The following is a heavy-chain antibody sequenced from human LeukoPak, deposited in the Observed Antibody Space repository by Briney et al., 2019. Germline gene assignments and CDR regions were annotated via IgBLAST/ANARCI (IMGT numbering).Heavy chain of an antibody. Sequence: GGSLRLSCAASGFTSSSYEMNWVRQAPGKGLEWVSYISSSGSTIYYADSVKGRFTISRDNAKNSLYLQMNSLRAEDTAVYYCARSGTVTCDYWGQGTLVTVSS. CDR2: ISSSGSTI. D-gene: IGHD4-17*01. V-gene: IGHV3-48*03. CDR1: GFTSSSYE. J-gene: IGHJ4*02. CDR3: ARSGTVTCDY.